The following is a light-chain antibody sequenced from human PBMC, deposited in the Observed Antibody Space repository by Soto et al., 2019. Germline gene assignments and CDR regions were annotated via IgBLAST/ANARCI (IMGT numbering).Light chain of an antibody. V-gene: IGLV2-8*01. CDR2: EIN. Sequence: QSALTQPPSASGSPGQSVTISCTVTSSDVGAYDYVSWYQQHPGKAPKLMIYEINKRPSGVPDRFSGSKSGNTASLTVSGLQAEDEADYYCSSFAGSNNFPYVFGTGTKSPS. J-gene: IGLJ1*01. CDR1: SSDVGAYDY. CDR3: SSFAGSNNFPYV.